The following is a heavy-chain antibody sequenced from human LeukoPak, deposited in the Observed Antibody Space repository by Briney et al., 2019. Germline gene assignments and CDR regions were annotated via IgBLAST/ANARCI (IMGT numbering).Heavy chain of an antibody. CDR2: IYYSGST. V-gene: IGHV4-39*07. CDR1: GGSISSSSYY. J-gene: IGHJ3*02. Sequence: SETLSLTCTVSGGSISSSSYYWGWIRQPPGKGLEWIGSIYYSGSTYYNPSLKSRVTISVDTSKNQFSLKLSSVTAADTAVYYCARDLGYDSSGYYPIDAFDIWGQGTMVTVSS. D-gene: IGHD3-22*01. CDR3: ARDLGYDSSGYYPIDAFDI.